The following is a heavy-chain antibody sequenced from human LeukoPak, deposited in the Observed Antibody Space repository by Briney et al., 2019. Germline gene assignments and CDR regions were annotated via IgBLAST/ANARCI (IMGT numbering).Heavy chain of an antibody. J-gene: IGHJ6*03. CDR3: ARDRGNSNYYYYMDV. Sequence: ASVKVSCKASGYTFTSYDINWVQQATGQGLEWMGWMNPNSGNTGYAQKFQGRVTITTDESTSTAYMELSSLRSEDTAVYYCARDRGNSNYYYYMDVWGKGTTVTVSS. D-gene: IGHD4-23*01. CDR2: MNPNSGNT. CDR1: GYTFTSYD. V-gene: IGHV1-8*01.